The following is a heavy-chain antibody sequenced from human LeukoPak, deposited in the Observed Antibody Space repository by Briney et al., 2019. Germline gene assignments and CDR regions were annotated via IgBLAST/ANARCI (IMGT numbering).Heavy chain of an antibody. Sequence: PGGSLRLSCAASGFTFSSYSMNWVRQAPGKGLEWVSSISSSSSYIYYADSVKGRFTISRDNAKNTLYLQMNSLRAEDTAVYYCAREHSTQIDYWGQGTLVTVSS. V-gene: IGHV3-21*01. CDR1: GFTFSSYS. CDR2: ISSSSSYI. CDR3: AREHSTQIDY. D-gene: IGHD4-11*01. J-gene: IGHJ4*02.